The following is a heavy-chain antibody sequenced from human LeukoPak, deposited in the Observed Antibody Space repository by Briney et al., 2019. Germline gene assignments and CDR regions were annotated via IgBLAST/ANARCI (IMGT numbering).Heavy chain of an antibody. D-gene: IGHD1-20*01. Sequence: KPSETLSLTCTVSGGSISSGSYYWRWIRQPAGKGLEWIGRIYTSGSTNYNPSLKSRVTISVDTSKNQFSLKLSSVTAADTAVYYCARLTGTTHYWGQGALVTVSS. V-gene: IGHV4-61*02. CDR2: IYTSGST. J-gene: IGHJ4*02. CDR3: ARLTGTTHY. CDR1: GGSISSGSYY.